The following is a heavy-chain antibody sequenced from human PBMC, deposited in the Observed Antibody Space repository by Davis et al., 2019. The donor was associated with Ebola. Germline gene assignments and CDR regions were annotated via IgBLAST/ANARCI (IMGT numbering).Heavy chain of an antibody. CDR3: ARDPNDFWSGPGSLSRPSHGLYYGMDV. J-gene: IGHJ6*02. CDR2: IKQDGSEK. Sequence: GGSLRLSCAASGFTFSSYWMSWVRQAPGKGLEWVANIKQDGSEKYYVDSVKGRFTISRDNAKNSLYLQMNSLRAEDTAVYYCARDPNDFWSGPGSLSRPSHGLYYGMDVWGQGTTVTVSS. CDR1: GFTFSSYW. V-gene: IGHV3-7*01. D-gene: IGHD3-3*01.